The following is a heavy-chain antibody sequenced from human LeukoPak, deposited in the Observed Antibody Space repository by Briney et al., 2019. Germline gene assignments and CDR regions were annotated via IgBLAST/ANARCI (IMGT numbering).Heavy chain of an antibody. Sequence: GGSLRLSCAASGFTFSSYGMHWVRQAPGKGLEWVAVISYDGSNKYYADSVKGRFTISRDNSKNTLYLQMNSLRAEDTAVYYCAKDAGYSSSWGGDYWGQGTPVTVSS. CDR1: GFTFSSYG. J-gene: IGHJ4*02. V-gene: IGHV3-30*18. D-gene: IGHD6-13*01. CDR3: AKDAGYSSSWGGDY. CDR2: ISYDGSNK.